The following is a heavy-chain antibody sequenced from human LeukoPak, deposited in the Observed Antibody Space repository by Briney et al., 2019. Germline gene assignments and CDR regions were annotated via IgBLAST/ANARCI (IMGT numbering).Heavy chain of an antibody. CDR1: GGSISSSTDY. CDR2: IYYSGST. Sequence: SETLSLTCTVSGGSISSSTDYWGWIRQPPGKGLEWIANIYYSGSTYYNPSLKSRVTISVDTSKNQFSLKLSSVTAADTAMYYCARVSGYDWESFYDYWGQGSLVTVSS. CDR3: ARVSGYDWESFYDY. V-gene: IGHV4-39*07. D-gene: IGHD5-12*01. J-gene: IGHJ4*02.